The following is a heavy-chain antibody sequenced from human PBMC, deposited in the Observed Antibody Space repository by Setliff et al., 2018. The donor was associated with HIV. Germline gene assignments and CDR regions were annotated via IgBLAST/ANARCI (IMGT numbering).Heavy chain of an antibody. V-gene: IGHV4-31*03. CDR3: TRDRSDFPYHGMDV. D-gene: IGHD2-21*02. CDR2: IYYSGST. CDR1: GGSISSGAYY. J-gene: IGHJ6*02. Sequence: PSETLSLTCTLSGGSISSGAYYWTWSRQHPGKGLEWSGYIYYSGSTYYNPSLKSRLTISPDTSSNQFSLRLSAVTAADTAVYYCTRDRSDFPYHGMDVWGQGTTVTVSS.